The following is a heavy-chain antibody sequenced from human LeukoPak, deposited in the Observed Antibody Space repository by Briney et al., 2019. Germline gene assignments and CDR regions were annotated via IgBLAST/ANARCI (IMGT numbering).Heavy chain of an antibody. CDR1: GFTFSTYW. CDR2: IKSDGSST. D-gene: IGHD6-13*01. J-gene: IGHJ4*02. CDR3: ASSWSLTN. V-gene: IGHV3-74*01. Sequence: PGGSLRLSCAASGFTFSTYWMHWVRQAPGKGLMWVSHIKSDGSSTTYADSVKGRFTISRDNATNTLYLQLNSLRAEDTAVYYCASSWSLTNWGQGTLVTVSS.